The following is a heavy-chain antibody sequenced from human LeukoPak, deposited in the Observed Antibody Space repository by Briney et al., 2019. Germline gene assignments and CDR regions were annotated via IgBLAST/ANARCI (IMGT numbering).Heavy chain of an antibody. Sequence: GGSLRLSCAVSGFPFTNYWMSWVRRAPGKGLEWVANIKEDGSVMYYVDSLKGRFTISRDSAQNSLYLQMNSLRVEDTAVYFCARDLWGSYSTGSYLDYWGQGALVTVSS. D-gene: IGHD6-19*01. J-gene: IGHJ4*02. CDR3: ARDLWGSYSTGSYLDY. CDR2: IKEDGSVM. CDR1: GFPFTNYW. V-gene: IGHV3-7*01.